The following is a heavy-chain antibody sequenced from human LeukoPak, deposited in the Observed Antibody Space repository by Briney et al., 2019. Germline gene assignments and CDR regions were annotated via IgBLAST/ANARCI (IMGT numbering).Heavy chain of an antibody. CDR1: GGSISSYY. D-gene: IGHD3-10*01. J-gene: IGHJ4*02. CDR3: ARGSGSGSYYNGFDY. Sequence: SETLSLTCTVSGGSISSYYWSWIRQPAGKGREWIGRIYTSGSTNYNPSLKSRVTMSVDTSKNQFSLKLSSVTAADTAVYYCARGSGSGSYYNGFDYWGQGTLVTVSS. V-gene: IGHV4-4*07. CDR2: IYTSGST.